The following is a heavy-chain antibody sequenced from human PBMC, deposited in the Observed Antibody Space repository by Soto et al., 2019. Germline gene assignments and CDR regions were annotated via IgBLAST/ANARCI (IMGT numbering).Heavy chain of an antibody. CDR3: ARDDYSNYFDY. V-gene: IGHV1-46*01. CDR1: GYTFTSYY. Sequence: ASVKVSCKPSGYTFTSYYMHWVRQAPGQGLEWMGFINPSGGSTTSAQKFQGRLTVTRDTYTNTVYMELSSLTSEDTAVYYCARDDYSNYFDYWGQGTLVTVSS. J-gene: IGHJ4*02. CDR2: INPSGGST. D-gene: IGHD4-4*01.